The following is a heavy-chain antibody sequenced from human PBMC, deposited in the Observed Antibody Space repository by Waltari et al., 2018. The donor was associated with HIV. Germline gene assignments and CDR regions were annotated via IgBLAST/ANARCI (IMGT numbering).Heavy chain of an antibody. D-gene: IGHD2-15*01. J-gene: IGHJ4*02. CDR1: GSPPTNAW. Sequence: EVQLVESGGGLVKPGGPLIPSCAAAGSPPTNAWMSWVRQAPGKGLEWVGRIKSEDDGGTTDYAAPVKGRFTISRDDSKNALYLQMNSLKTEDTALYYCTSTGGGITDYWGQGTLVTVSS. CDR3: TSTGGGITDY. V-gene: IGHV3-15*01. CDR2: IKSEDDGGTT.